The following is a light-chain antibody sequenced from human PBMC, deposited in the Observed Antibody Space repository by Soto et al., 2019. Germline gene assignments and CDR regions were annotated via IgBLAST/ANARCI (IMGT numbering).Light chain of an antibody. CDR2: DAS. CDR1: QNINNY. Sequence: DIQMTQSPSSLSASVGDRVTITWQASQNINNYLNWYQQKPGRAPKLLIYDASNLEAGVPSRFSGSGSGTDFTLTISSLQPEDSASYCCQQSYSSWATFGGGTKVDIK. V-gene: IGKV1-33*01. CDR3: QQSYSSWAT. J-gene: IGKJ4*01.